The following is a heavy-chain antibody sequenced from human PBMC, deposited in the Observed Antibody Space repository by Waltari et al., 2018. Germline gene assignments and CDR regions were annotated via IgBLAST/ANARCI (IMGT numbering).Heavy chain of an antibody. J-gene: IGHJ6*02. D-gene: IGHD2-8*02. CDR2: INHSGNT. V-gene: IGHV4-34*02. CDR1: GGSFRGYY. CDR3: VRLEDCTGPGGNCYSGDSFAMDV. Sequence: QVQLQQWGAGLLRPSETLSLTCAVYGGSFRGYYLGWTRQPPGKGLEWIGEINHSGNTNHNPSLRSRVSMLVDTSKSQFSLKVNSVTAADTAVYYCVRLEDCTGPGGNCYSGDSFAMDVWGQGTAVTVSS.